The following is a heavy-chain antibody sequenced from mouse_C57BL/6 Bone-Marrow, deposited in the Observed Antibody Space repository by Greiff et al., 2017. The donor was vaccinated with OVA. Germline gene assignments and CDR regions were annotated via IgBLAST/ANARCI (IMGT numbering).Heavy chain of an antibody. CDR1: GYTFTSYW. J-gene: IGHJ4*01. Sequence: VQLQQPGAELVMPGASVKLSCKASGYTFTSYWMHWVKQRPGQGLEWIGEIDPSDSYTNYNQKFKGKSTLTVDKSSSTAYMQLSSLTSEDSAVYYCAREILRSRGYYAMDYWGQGTSVTVSS. CDR2: IDPSDSYT. D-gene: IGHD1-1*01. V-gene: IGHV1-69*01. CDR3: AREILRSRGYYAMDY.